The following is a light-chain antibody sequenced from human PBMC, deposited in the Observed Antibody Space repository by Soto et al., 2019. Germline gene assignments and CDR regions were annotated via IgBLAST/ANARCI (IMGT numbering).Light chain of an antibody. Sequence: DIQMTQSPSSLSASVGDSVTFTCRASQNIATYVNWYQQKPGKAPSLLIYAASSLQSGVPSRFSGSGSGTDFTLTISSLQPEDVAIYYCQHCYSPPWTFGQGSKVEIK. CDR3: QHCYSPPWT. V-gene: IGKV1-39*01. CDR1: QNIATY. CDR2: AAS. J-gene: IGKJ1*01.